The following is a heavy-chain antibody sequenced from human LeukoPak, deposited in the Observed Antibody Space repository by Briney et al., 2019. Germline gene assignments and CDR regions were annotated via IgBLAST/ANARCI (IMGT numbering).Heavy chain of an antibody. CDR1: GFTVSSNY. V-gene: IGHV3-53*01. CDR3: ARGGEITAFDI. D-gene: IGHD3-10*01. CDR2: IYSSGAT. J-gene: IGHJ3*02. Sequence: TGGSLRLSCAASGFTVSSNYMSWVRQAPGKGLEWVSVIYSSGATYYANSVKGRFTISRDNSKNTLFLQMNSLRAEDTAVYYCARGGEITAFDIWGQGTVVTVSS.